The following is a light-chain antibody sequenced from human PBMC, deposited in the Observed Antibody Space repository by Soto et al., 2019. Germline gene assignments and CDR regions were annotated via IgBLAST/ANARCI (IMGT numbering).Light chain of an antibody. J-gene: IGLJ2*01. CDR2: QVT. CDR1: SSDVGSYNF. CDR3: SSYTAVSTDIL. Sequence: QSVLTQPASVSGSPGQSITISCTGTSSDVGSYNFVSWYQHHAGTAPKLIIYQVTNRPSGVSDRFSASKSGDTASLTISGLQAEDEAFYYCSSYTAVSTDILFGGGTKLTVL. V-gene: IGLV2-14*01.